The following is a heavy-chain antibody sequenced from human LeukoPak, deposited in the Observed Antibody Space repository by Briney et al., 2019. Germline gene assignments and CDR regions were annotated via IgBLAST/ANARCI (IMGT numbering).Heavy chain of an antibody. CDR3: ARGPLHAIWDYYYYYMDV. D-gene: IGHD3-9*01. J-gene: IGHJ6*03. CDR1: GYTFTNYD. V-gene: IGHV1-69*05. Sequence: GASVKVSCKASGYTFTNYDISWVRQAPGQGLEWMGGIIPIFGTANYAQKFQGRVTITTDESTSTAYMELSSLRSEDTAVYYCARGPLHAIWDYYYYYMDVWGKGTTVTVSS. CDR2: IIPIFGTA.